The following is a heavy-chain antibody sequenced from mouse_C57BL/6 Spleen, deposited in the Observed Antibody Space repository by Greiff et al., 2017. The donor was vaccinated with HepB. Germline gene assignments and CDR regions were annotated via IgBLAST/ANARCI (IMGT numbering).Heavy chain of an antibody. CDR2: IDPANGNT. J-gene: IGHJ3*01. V-gene: IGHV14-3*01. CDR1: GFNIKNTY. D-gene: IGHD2-3*01. Sequence: VQLKQSVAELVRPGASVKLSCTASGFNIKNTYMHWVKQRPEQGLEWIGRIDPANGNTKYAPKFQGKATITADTSSNTAYLQLSSLTSEDTAIYYGAPIYDGYSTWFAYWGQGTLVTVSA. CDR3: APIYDGYSTWFAY.